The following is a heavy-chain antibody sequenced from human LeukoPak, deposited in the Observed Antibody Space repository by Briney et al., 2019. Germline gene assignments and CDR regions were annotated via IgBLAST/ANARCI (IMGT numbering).Heavy chain of an antibody. Sequence: SETLSLTCAVYGGSFSGYYWSWIRQPPGKGLEWIGEINHSGSTNYNPSLKSRVTISVDTSKNQFSLKLSSVTAADTAVYYCARVQEDNYYYYYGMDVWGQGTTVTVPS. V-gene: IGHV4-34*01. J-gene: IGHJ6*02. CDR3: ARVQEDNYYYYYGMDV. D-gene: IGHD1-1*01. CDR2: INHSGST. CDR1: GGSFSGYY.